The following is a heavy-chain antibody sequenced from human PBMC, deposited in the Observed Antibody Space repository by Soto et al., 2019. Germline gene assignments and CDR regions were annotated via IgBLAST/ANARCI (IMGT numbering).Heavy chain of an antibody. J-gene: IGHJ4*02. CDR2: IYYSGST. CDR3: ARERDYDILTGYHYRPSGFDY. D-gene: IGHD3-9*01. V-gene: IGHV4-59*01. CDR1: GGSISSYY. Sequence: PSETLSLTCTVSGGSISSYYWSWIRQPPGKGLERIGYIYYSGSTNYNPSLKSRVTISVDTSKNQFSLKLSSVTAADTAVYYCARERDYDILTGYHYRPSGFDYWGQGTLVTVSS.